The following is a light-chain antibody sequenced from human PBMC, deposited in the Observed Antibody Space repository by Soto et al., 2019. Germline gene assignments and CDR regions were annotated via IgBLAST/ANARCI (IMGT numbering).Light chain of an antibody. CDR3: QQYNSFSLT. Sequence: DIQMTQSPSTLSAVVGDRVTITCRASQSFNSWVAWYQQKPGKAPKLLIYAASSLETGVPSRFSGSGSGTEFTLTISSLQPDDFATYYCQQYNSFSLTFGQGTKVEIK. V-gene: IGKV1-5*01. J-gene: IGKJ1*01. CDR1: QSFNSW. CDR2: AAS.